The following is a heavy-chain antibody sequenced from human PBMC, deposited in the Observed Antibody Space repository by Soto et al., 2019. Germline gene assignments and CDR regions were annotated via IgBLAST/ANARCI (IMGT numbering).Heavy chain of an antibody. Sequence: GGSLRLSCAASGFTFSSYGMHWVRQAPGKGLEWVAVISYDGSNKYYADSVKGRFTISRDNSKNTLYLQMNSLRAEDTAVYYCAKGSGSYLPHFDYWGQGTLVTVSS. CDR1: GFTFSSYG. V-gene: IGHV3-30*18. CDR2: ISYDGSNK. J-gene: IGHJ4*02. D-gene: IGHD3-10*01. CDR3: AKGSGSYLPHFDY.